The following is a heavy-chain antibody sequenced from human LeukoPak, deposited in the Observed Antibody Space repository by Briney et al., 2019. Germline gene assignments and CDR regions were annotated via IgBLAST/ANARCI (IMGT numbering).Heavy chain of an antibody. Sequence: GGSLRLSCGASGFTFDDYWMSWVRQAPGKGLEWVSSISSSSSYIYYADSVKGRFTISRDNAKNSLYLQMNSLRAEDTAVYYCARDRADSSGYYYYYYMDVWGKGTTVTISS. D-gene: IGHD3-22*01. V-gene: IGHV3-21*04. CDR3: ARDRADSSGYYYYYYMDV. CDR1: GFTFDDYW. J-gene: IGHJ6*03. CDR2: ISSSSSYI.